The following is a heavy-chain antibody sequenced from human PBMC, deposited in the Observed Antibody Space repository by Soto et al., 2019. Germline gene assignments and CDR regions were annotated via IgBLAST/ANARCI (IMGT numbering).Heavy chain of an antibody. Sequence: QVQLQQRGAGLLKPSETLSLTCGVYGGSLSVYYWSWIRQLPGKGLAWIVEITPGGSAAYHPSLRGRAAISLDTSKNQISLEMNSVTVADTGVYYCARGGGWRWTPPWGQGTLVTVSS. CDR1: GGSLSVYY. D-gene: IGHD3-3*01. CDR3: ARGGGWRWTPP. V-gene: IGHV4-34*01. J-gene: IGHJ4*02. CDR2: ITPGGSA.